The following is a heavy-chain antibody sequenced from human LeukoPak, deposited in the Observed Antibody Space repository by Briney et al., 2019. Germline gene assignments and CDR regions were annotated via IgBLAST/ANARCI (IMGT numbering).Heavy chain of an antibody. V-gene: IGHV4-59*13. J-gene: IGHJ5*01. CDR1: GGSIPSYY. D-gene: IGHD3-3*01. Sequence: SETLSLTCTVSGGSIPSYYWSWIRQPPGKGLEWIGYIYYTGSTNYNPSLTSRVTISLDTSKNQFSLKLNSVTAEDTAMYYCARGSIAIFGVVAFGFDSWGQGTLVTVSS. CDR3: ARGSIAIFGVVAFGFDS. CDR2: IYYTGST.